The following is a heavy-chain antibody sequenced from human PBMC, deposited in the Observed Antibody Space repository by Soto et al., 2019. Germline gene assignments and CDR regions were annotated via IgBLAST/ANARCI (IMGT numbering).Heavy chain of an antibody. J-gene: IGHJ4*02. CDR1: GGSFSGYY. CDR2: IYYTGNT. V-gene: IGHV4-34*01. CDR3: ERHSIWLLLSAY. Sequence: SETLSLTCAVYGGSFSGYYWSWIRQPPGKGLEWIGSIYYTGNTYYNPSLKSRVTISVDTSKNQFSLKLDSVTAADTAVYFCERHSIWLLLSAYWAQGSLV. D-gene: IGHD2-21*01.